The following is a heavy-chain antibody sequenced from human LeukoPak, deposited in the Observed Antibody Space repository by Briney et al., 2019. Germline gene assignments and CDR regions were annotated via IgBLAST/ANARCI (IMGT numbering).Heavy chain of an antibody. Sequence: GGSLRLSCAASGFILSDYSMNWVRQAPGKGLEWISYVGISSGNTKYADSVKGRFTISGDKAKNSLYLQMNSLRVEDTAVYYCARDTKYAFDNWGQGTLVTVSS. J-gene: IGHJ4*02. CDR1: GFILSDYS. CDR3: ARDTKYAFDN. CDR2: VGISSGNT. D-gene: IGHD2-2*01. V-gene: IGHV3-48*01.